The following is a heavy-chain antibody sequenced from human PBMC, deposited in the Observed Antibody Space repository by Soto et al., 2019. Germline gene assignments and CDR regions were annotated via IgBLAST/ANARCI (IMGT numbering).Heavy chain of an antibody. CDR3: ARIGWVGATLYFQH. J-gene: IGHJ1*01. CDR1: GFTFSSYS. Sequence: EVQLVESGGGLVKPGGSLRLSCAASGFTFSSYSMNWVRQAPGKGLEWVSSISSSSSYIYYADSVKGRFTISRDNAKNSLYLQMNSLRAEDTAVYYCARIGWVGATLYFQHWGPGTLVTVSS. CDR2: ISSSSSYI. D-gene: IGHD1-26*01. V-gene: IGHV3-21*01.